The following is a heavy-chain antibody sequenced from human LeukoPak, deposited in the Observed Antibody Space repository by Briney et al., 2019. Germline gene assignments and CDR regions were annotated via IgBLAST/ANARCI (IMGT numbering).Heavy chain of an antibody. CDR3: AISSAP. CDR2: ISDDGKYI. J-gene: IGHJ5*02. CDR1: GFTFSRYS. Sequence: GGSLRLSCAASGFTFSRYSMNWVRQAPGKGLEWVSSISDDGKYIYYADSVKGRFSISRDNAMSSLYLQMNSLRAEDTAVYYCAISSAPWGQGTLVAVSS. V-gene: IGHV3-21*04.